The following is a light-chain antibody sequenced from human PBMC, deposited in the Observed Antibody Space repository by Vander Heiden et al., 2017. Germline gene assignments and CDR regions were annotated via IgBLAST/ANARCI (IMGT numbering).Light chain of an antibody. J-gene: IGLJ1*01. V-gene: IGLV1-40*01. CDR1: SSNIGGRSD. Sequence: QSILTQPPSASGNPGQRIIIPCAGSSSNIGGRSDLNWYQQLPGTVPKLLIYGNTNRPSGVPDRFSASKSGTSASLAITGLQAEDEADYYCQAFDSSLNGYVFGTGTKVTVL. CDR2: GNT. CDR3: QAFDSSLNGYV.